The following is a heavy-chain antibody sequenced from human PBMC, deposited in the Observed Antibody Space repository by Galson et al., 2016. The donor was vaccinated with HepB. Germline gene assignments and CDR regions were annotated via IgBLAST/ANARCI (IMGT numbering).Heavy chain of an antibody. V-gene: IGHV4-4*02. J-gene: IGHJ4*02. CDR1: GASISDNW. CDR2: VYHSGTT. CDR3: ARHISVPRTRGFDY. Sequence: ETLSLTCAVSGASISDNWWSWVRRPPGKGLDWIGEVYHSGTTNLNPSPRSRGTISIDTSRNQFSLKPTSVTAADTAVYYCARHISVPRTRGFDYWGQGILVTVSS. D-gene: IGHD6-19*01.